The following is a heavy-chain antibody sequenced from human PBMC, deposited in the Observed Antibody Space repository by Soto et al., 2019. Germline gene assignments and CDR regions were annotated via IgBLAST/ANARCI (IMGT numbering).Heavy chain of an antibody. D-gene: IGHD4-17*01. CDR1: GSSISPFY. V-gene: IGHV4-59*01. Sequence: SETLSLTCTVSGSSISPFYWSWIRQPPGKGLEWLGYIYYTGSTKYNPSLKSRVTLSLGTSRNQLSLKLRSVTAADTAVYYCTRVGGYYGDYPNFDYWGPGTLVTVS. J-gene: IGHJ4*02. CDR2: IYYTGST. CDR3: TRVGGYYGDYPNFDY.